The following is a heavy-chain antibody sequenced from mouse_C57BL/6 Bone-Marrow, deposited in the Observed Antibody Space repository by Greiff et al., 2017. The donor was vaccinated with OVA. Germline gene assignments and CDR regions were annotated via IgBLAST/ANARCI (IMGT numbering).Heavy chain of an antibody. J-gene: IGHJ2*01. CDR1: GYTFTSYW. CDR3: TREGYDYDEAYYFDD. V-gene: IGHV1-5*01. D-gene: IGHD2-4*01. Sequence: VQLQQSGTVLARPGASVKMSCKTSGYTFTSYWMHWVNQRPGQGLEWIGAIYPGNSDTSYNQKFKGKAKLTAVTSASTAYMELSSLTNEDSAVYYCTREGYDYDEAYYFDDWGQGTTLTVSS. CDR2: IYPGNSDT.